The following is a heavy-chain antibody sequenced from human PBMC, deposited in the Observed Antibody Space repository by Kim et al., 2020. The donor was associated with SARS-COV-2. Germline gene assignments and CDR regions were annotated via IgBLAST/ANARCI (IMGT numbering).Heavy chain of an antibody. V-gene: IGHV4-34*01. CDR3: ARGRGGPYYYYGMDV. Sequence: PPLKSRVTISVDTSKNQFSLQLSSVTAADTAVYYCARGRGGPYYYYGMDVWGKGTTVTVSS. J-gene: IGHJ6*04. D-gene: IGHD2-15*01.